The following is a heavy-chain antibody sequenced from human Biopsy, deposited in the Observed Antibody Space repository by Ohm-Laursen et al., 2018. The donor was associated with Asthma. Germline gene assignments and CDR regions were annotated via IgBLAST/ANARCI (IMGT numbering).Heavy chain of an antibody. Sequence: SQTLSLTCTVSGGSISSNFYYWGWIRQPPGKGLEWIGYIYYIGSTYYNPSLKSRVAISLDTSKNQFSLKLSSVTAADTAVYFRARRGGVRRYFDYWGQGTLVTVSS. D-gene: IGHD3-16*01. CDR1: GGSISSNFYY. CDR2: IYYIGST. CDR3: ARRGGVRRYFDY. V-gene: IGHV4-30-4*01. J-gene: IGHJ4*02.